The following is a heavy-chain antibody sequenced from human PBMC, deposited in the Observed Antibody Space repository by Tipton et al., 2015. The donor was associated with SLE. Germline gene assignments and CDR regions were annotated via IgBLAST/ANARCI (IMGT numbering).Heavy chain of an antibody. D-gene: IGHD6-13*01. Sequence: TLSLTCTVSGGSISSYYWSWIRQPPGKRLEWIRYIYYSGSTNYNPSPKSRVTISVDTSKNQFSLKLSSVTAADTAGYYCARDTRYSSSWGYYYYYMDVWGKGTTVTVSS. J-gene: IGHJ6*03. V-gene: IGHV4-59*01. CDR1: GGSISSYY. CDR3: ARDTRYSSSWGYYYYYMDV. CDR2: IYYSGST.